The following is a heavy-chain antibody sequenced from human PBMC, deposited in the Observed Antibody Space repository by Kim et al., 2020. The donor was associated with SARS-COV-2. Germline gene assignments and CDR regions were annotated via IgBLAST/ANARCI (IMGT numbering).Heavy chain of an antibody. CDR2: IYYSGST. Sequence: SETLSLTCTVSGGSISSYYWSWIRQPPGKGLEWIGYIYYSGSTNYNPSLKSRVTISVDTSKNQFSLKLSSVTAADTAVYYCARSLNPYDSSGLFDYWGQGTLVTVSS. CDR3: ARSLNPYDSSGLFDY. D-gene: IGHD3-22*01. CDR1: GGSISSYY. V-gene: IGHV4-59*13. J-gene: IGHJ4*02.